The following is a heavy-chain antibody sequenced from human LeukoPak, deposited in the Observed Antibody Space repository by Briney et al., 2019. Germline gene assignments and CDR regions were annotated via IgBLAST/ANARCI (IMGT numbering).Heavy chain of an antibody. CDR1: GFTFSSYG. V-gene: IGHV3-33*06. Sequence: GGSLRPSCAACGFTFSSYGMHWVRQAPGKGLEGVAVIWYDGSNKYYADSVKGGFTISRDNSKNTLYLQMNSLRAEDTAVYYCAKTGRDFWSGYSWYYYYMDVWGKGTTVTVSS. J-gene: IGHJ6*03. CDR3: AKTGRDFWSGYSWYYYYMDV. D-gene: IGHD3-3*01. CDR2: IWYDGSNK.